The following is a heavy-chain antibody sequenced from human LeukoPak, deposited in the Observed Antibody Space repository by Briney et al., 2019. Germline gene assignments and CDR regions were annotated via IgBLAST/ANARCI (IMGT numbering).Heavy chain of an antibody. CDR3: AKDLTWIPPALVTFDL. Sequence: PGGSLRLSCGPSGSDFSNHAMSWARQAPGKGLQWVSSLIGRVDLTQYADSVKCRFTDSRDNSKSMLYLQMCSLRAEDTVIYYCAKDLTWIPPALVTFDLRGQGTLVTVSS. CDR2: LIGRVDLT. J-gene: IGHJ4*02. CDR1: GSDFSNHA. D-gene: IGHD4-23*01. V-gene: IGHV3-23*01.